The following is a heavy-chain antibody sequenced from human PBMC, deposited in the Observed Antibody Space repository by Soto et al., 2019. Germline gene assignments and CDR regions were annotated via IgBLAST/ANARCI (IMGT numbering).Heavy chain of an antibody. Sequence: PTETLSLTCTVSGGSISSYYWSWIRQPPGKGLEWIGYIYYSGSTNYNPSLKSRVTISVDTSKNQFSLKLSSVTAADTAVYYCVSSYSSGWSYFQHWGQGTLVTVSS. V-gene: IGHV4-59*08. J-gene: IGHJ1*01. D-gene: IGHD6-19*01. CDR3: VSSYSSGWSYFQH. CDR1: GGSISSYY. CDR2: IYYSGST.